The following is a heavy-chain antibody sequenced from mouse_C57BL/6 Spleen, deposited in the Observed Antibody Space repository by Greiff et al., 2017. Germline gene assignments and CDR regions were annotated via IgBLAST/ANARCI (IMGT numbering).Heavy chain of an antibody. CDR2: IYPGAGDT. D-gene: IGHD2-3*01. J-gene: IGHJ3*01. CDR1: GYAFSSYW. Sequence: VKLMESGAELVKPGASVTISCKASGYAFSSYWMHWVKQRPGKGLAWIGQIYPGAGDTTYNGKFKGKATLTADKSSSTAYMQLSSLTSEDSAVYFCALDGPGWCAYWGQGTLVTVSA. V-gene: IGHV1-80*01. CDR3: ALDGPGWCAY.